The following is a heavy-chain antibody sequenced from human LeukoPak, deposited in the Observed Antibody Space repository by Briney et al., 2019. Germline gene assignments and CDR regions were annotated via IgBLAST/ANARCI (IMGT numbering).Heavy chain of an antibody. V-gene: IGHV3-7*01. CDR3: ERDLYRIVVVPHYFDY. CDR2: IKKDGSEK. CDR1: GFTFSSYW. D-gene: IGHD3-22*01. Sequence: GGSLRLSCAASGFTFSSYWMSWVRQAPGKGLEWVANIKKDGSEKYYVDSVKGRFTISRDNAKNSLYLQMNSLRAEDTAVYYCERDLYRIVVVPHYFDYWGQGTLVTVSS. J-gene: IGHJ4*02.